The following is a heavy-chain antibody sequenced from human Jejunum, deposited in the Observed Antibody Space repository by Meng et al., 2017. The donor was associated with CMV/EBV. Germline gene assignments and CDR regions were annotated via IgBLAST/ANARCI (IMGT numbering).Heavy chain of an antibody. CDR1: GFTVSDNY. Sequence: TGFTVSDNYMTWVRQAPGKGLQWVSIIYSGGTTGYADSVRGRFIISRDNSKNTVYLQMNSLRPDDTAVYYCARLYRVSSGDAFDIWGQGIMVTVSS. CDR2: IYSGGTT. J-gene: IGHJ3*02. D-gene: IGHD1-26*01. CDR3: ARLYRVSSGDAFDI. V-gene: IGHV3-66*02.